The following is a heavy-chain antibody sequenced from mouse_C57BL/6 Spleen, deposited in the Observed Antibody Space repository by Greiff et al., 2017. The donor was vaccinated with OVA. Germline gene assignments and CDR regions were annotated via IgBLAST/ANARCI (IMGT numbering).Heavy chain of an antibody. V-gene: IGHV1-55*01. D-gene: IGHD1-1*01. CDR1: GYTFTSYW. Sequence: QVQLKQPGAELVKPGASVKMSCKASGYTFTSYWITWVKQRPGQGLEWIGDIYPGSGSTNYNEKFKSKATLTVDTSSSTAYMQLSSLTSEDSAVYYCARSGSSLFDDWGQGTTLTVSS. J-gene: IGHJ2*01. CDR2: IYPGSGST. CDR3: ARSGSSLFDD.